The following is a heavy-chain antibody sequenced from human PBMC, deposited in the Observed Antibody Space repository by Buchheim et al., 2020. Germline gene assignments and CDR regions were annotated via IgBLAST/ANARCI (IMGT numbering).Heavy chain of an antibody. V-gene: IGHV4-34*01. CDR1: GGSFSGYY. Sequence: QVQLQQWGAGLLKPSETLSLTCAVYGGSFSGYYWSWIRQPPGKGLEWIGEINHSGSTNYNPSLKSRVTISVDTSKNKVSLKLSSVTAADTAVYYCARGSTPAALFQHWGQGTL. J-gene: IGHJ1*01. CDR2: INHSGST. D-gene: IGHD2-15*01. CDR3: ARGSTPAALFQH.